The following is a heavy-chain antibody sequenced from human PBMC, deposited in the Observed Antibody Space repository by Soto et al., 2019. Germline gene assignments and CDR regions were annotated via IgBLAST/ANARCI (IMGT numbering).Heavy chain of an antibody. V-gene: IGHV3-23*01. D-gene: IGHD6-19*01. Sequence: AGGCLRLSCAASGFPFGENSMSWVRQAPGKGLEWVSGISDSGSTTYYADSVRGRFTISRDNSKNTLYLQMKSLRAEDSASYYCAKEDTSSGSLDYWGQGAMMAV. CDR2: ISDSGSTT. J-gene: IGHJ4*02. CDR3: AKEDTSSGSLDY. CDR1: GFPFGENS.